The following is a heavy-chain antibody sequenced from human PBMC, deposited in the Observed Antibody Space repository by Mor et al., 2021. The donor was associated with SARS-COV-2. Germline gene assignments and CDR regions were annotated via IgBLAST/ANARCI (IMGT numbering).Heavy chain of an antibody. CDR3: ASEGGGMLHYFDY. J-gene: IGHJ4*02. D-gene: IGHD3-16*01. CDR2: IYYSGST. Sequence: GKGLEWIGYIYYSGSTNYNPSLKSRVTISVDTSKNQFSLKLSSVTAADTAVYYCASEGGGMLHYFDYWGQGTLVTVSS. V-gene: IGHV4-59*01.